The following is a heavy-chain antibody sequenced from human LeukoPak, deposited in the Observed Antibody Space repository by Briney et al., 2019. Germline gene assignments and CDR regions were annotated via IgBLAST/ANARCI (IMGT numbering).Heavy chain of an antibody. Sequence: HAGGSLRLSCAASGFTLSSYWMSWVRQAPGKGLEWVANIKQDGSEKYYVGSVKGRFTISRDNAKNSLYLQMNSLRAEDTAVYYCARERGYFDYWGQGTLVTVSS. CDR2: IKQDGSEK. J-gene: IGHJ4*02. V-gene: IGHV3-7*01. CDR1: GFTLSSYW. CDR3: ARERGYFDY.